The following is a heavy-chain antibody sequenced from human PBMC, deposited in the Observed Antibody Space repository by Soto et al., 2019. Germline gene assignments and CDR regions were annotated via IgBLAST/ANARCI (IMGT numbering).Heavy chain of an antibody. CDR1: GYTFTVYY. CDR2: INPNSGGT. CDR3: ARGQGGNPRDGAFDI. D-gene: IGHD3-16*01. Sequence: GASVKVSCKASGYTFTVYYMHWVRQAPGQGLEWMGWINPNSGGTNYAQKFQGWVTMTRDTSISTAYMELSRLRSDDTAVYYCARGQGGNPRDGAFDIWGQGTMVTVSS. V-gene: IGHV1-2*04. J-gene: IGHJ3*02.